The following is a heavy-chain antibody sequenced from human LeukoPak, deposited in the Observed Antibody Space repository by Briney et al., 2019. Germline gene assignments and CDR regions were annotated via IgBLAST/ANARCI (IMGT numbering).Heavy chain of an antibody. CDR2: IRYDRSDK. CDR3: AKLPDGYSSGSDAFDI. CDR1: GFTFSSYG. V-gene: IGHV3-30*02. D-gene: IGHD6-19*01. J-gene: IGHJ3*02. Sequence: GGSLRLSCAASGFTFSSYGVHWVRQAPGKGLEWVAFIRYDRSDKYYADSVKGRFTISRDNSKNTLYLQMNSLRAEDTAVYYCAKLPDGYSSGSDAFDIWGQGTMVTVSS.